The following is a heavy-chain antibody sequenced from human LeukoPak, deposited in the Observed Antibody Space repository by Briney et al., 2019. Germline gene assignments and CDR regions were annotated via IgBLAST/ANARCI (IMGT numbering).Heavy chain of an antibody. V-gene: IGHV4-34*01. CDR3: ARGGITMVRYYGY. J-gene: IGHJ4*02. Sequence: SETLSLTCAVYGGSFSGYYWSWIRQPPGKGLEWIGEINHSGSTNYNPSLKSRVTISVDTSKNQFSLKLSSVTAADTAVYYCARGGITMVRYYGYWGQGTLVTVSS. CDR2: INHSGST. CDR1: GGSFSGYY. D-gene: IGHD3-10*01.